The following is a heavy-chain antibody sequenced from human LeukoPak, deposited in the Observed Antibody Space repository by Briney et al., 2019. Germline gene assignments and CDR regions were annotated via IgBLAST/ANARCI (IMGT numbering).Heavy chain of an antibody. CDR1: GGSISGYY. D-gene: IGHD3-10*01. V-gene: IGHV4-4*07. CDR2: MYTSGST. CDR3: ARGGYYGSGSYTVDV. Sequence: LELLSLTCIVSGGSISGYYWNWIRQPAGKGLEWIGRMYTSGSTNYNPSLRSRVTMSVDTSKNQFSLRLSSVTAADTAVYYCARGGYYGSGSYTVDVWGKGTTVTVRS. J-gene: IGHJ6*04.